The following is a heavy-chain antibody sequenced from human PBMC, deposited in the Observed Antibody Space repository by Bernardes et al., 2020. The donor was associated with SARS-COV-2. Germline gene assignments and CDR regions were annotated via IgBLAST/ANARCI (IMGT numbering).Heavy chain of an antibody. CDR3: TRDPSGTSPA. V-gene: IGHV3-74*01. D-gene: IGHD1-1*01. CDR1: GFSFTTFW. Sequence: GSLRLSCAASGFSFTTFWMHWVRQVPGKGLVWVSHIDSDGSRTNYADSVKGRFTIFRDNAKNTLYLQMNSLRVEDTAVYYCTRDPSGTSPAWGQGTLVTVSS. J-gene: IGHJ5*02. CDR2: IDSDGSRT.